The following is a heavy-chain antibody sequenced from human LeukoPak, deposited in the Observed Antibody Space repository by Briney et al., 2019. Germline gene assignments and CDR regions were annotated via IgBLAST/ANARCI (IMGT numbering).Heavy chain of an antibody. V-gene: IGHV1-2*02. D-gene: IGHD5-18*01. CDR1: GYTFTSYY. Sequence: ASVKVSCKASGYTFTSYYIHWVRQAPGQGLEWGGLINPDTGGAKYAQKFQGRVTMTRDTSISTAYMELSRLTSDDTAVYFCARGEELWFDYWGQGTLVTVSS. J-gene: IGHJ4*02. CDR2: INPDTGGA. CDR3: ARGEELWFDY.